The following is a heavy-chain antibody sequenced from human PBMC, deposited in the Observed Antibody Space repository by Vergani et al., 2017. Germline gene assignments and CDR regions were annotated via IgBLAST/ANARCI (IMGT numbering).Heavy chain of an antibody. D-gene: IGHD6-19*01. V-gene: IGHV3-48*03. CDR3: ARYPGIAVAGYYYYGMDV. J-gene: IGHJ6*02. Sequence: EVQLVESGGGLVQPGGSLRLSCAASGFTFSSYEMNWVRQAPGKGLEWVSYISSSGSTIYYADSVKGRFTISRDNAKNSLYLQMNSLRVEDTAVYYCARYPGIAVAGYYYYGMDVWGQGTTVTVSS. CDR2: ISSSGSTI. CDR1: GFTFSSYE.